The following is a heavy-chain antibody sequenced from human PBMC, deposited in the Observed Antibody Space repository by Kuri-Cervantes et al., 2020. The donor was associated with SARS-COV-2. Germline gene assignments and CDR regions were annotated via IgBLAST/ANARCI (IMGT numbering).Heavy chain of an antibody. CDR1: GGSISSSSYY. Sequence: ESLKISCTVSGGSISSSSYYWGWIRQPPGKGLEWIGSIYYSGSTYYNPSLKSRVTISVDTSKNQLSLKLSSVTAADTAVYYCASHGAQQLVRYWGQGTLVTVSS. CDR2: IYYSGST. V-gene: IGHV4-39*01. J-gene: IGHJ4*02. D-gene: IGHD6-6*01. CDR3: ASHGAQQLVRY.